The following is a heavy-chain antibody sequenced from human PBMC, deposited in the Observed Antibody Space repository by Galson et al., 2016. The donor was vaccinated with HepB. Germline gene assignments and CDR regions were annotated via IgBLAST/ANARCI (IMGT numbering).Heavy chain of an antibody. V-gene: IGHV3-48*01. D-gene: IGHD1-26*01. J-gene: IGHJ4*02. CDR2: IHSSSSTI. CDR1: GFTFSSFS. Sequence: SLRLSCAASGFTFSSFSMNWVRQAPGKGLEWVSYIHSSSSTIYYADSVKGRFTISRDNARNSLYLQMNSLRAEDTAVYYCETYSGSYRLGYWGQGTLVTVSS. CDR3: ETYSGSYRLGY.